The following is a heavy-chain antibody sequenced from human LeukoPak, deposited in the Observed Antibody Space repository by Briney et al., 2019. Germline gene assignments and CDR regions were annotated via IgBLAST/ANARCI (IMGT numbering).Heavy chain of an antibody. CDR1: GGTFSSYT. D-gene: IGHD5-24*01. CDR3: ARGVKMATINPFDY. CDR2: IIPILGIA. V-gene: IGHV1-69*02. J-gene: IGHJ4*02. Sequence: SVKVSXKASGGTFSSYTISWVRQAPGQGLEWMGRIIPILGIANYAQKFQGRVTITADKSTSTAYMELSSLRSEDTAVYYCARGVKMATINPFDYWGQGTLVTVSS.